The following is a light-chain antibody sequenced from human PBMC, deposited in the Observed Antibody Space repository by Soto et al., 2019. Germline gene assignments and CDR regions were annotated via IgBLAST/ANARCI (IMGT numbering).Light chain of an antibody. V-gene: IGKV1-39*01. J-gene: IGKJ4*01. CDR2: TAS. CDR1: QTIGSS. CDR3: QQTYSDPPLT. Sequence: IQMTQSPSSLSASVGDRVTITCRASQTIGSSLNWYQQKPGKAPNLLIFTASSLQGGVPSRFSGSGSGTEFTLTISSLQPEDFATYYCQQTYSDPPLTFGGGTKVEIK.